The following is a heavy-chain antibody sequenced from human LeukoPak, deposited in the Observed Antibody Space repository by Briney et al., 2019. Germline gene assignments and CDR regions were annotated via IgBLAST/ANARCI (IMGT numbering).Heavy chain of an antibody. CDR3: ARDSPYGDFFDY. D-gene: IGHD4-17*01. CDR2: ISSSSSYI. CDR1: GFTSSRYS. J-gene: IGHJ4*02. V-gene: IGHV3-21*01. Sequence: GGTLRLSCAASGFTSSRYSMNWGRQAPGKGLEWVSSISSSSSYIYYADSVKGRFTISRDNAKNSLYLQMNSLRAEDTAVYYCARDSPYGDFFDYWGQGTLVTVSS.